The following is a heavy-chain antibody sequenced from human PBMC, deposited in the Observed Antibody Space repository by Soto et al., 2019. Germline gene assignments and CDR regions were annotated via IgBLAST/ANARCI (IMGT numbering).Heavy chain of an antibody. Sequence: PGGSLRLSCAASGFTVSSNYMSWVRQAPGKGLEWVSVIYSGGSTYYADSVKGRFTISRDNSKNTLYLQMNSLRAEDTAVYYCARDLVRVDSYGSYYYGMDVWGQGTTVTVSS. CDR1: GFTVSSNY. CDR2: IYSGGST. CDR3: ARDLVRVDSYGSYYYGMDV. V-gene: IGHV3-53*01. J-gene: IGHJ6*02. D-gene: IGHD5-18*01.